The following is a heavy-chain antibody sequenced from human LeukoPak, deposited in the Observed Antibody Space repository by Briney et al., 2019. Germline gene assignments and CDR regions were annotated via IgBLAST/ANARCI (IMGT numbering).Heavy chain of an antibody. V-gene: IGHV4-39*01. D-gene: IGHD2-2*01. CDR1: GGSISSSSYY. Sequence: SETLSLTCTVSGGSISSSSYYWGWLRQPPGKGLEWIGSIYYSGSTYYNPSLNSRVTISVDTSKNQFSLKLSSVTAADTAVYYCARREGCSSTSCPPYYFDYWGQGTLVTVSS. CDR3: ARREGCSSTSCPPYYFDY. CDR2: IYYSGST. J-gene: IGHJ4*02.